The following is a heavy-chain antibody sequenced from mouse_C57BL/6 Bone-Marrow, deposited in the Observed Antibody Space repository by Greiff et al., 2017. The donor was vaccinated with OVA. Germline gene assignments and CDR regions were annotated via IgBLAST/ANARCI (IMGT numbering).Heavy chain of an antibody. J-gene: IGHJ4*01. CDR3: TRKDSNYSYYAMDY. V-gene: IGHV1-15*01. Sequence: QVQLKQSGAELVRPGASVTLSCKASGYTFTDYEMHWVKQTPVHGLEWIGAIDPETGGTAYNQKFKGKAILTADKSSSTAYMELRSLTSEDSAVYYCTRKDSNYSYYAMDYWGQGTSVTVSS. D-gene: IGHD2-5*01. CDR2: IDPETGGT. CDR1: GYTFTDYE.